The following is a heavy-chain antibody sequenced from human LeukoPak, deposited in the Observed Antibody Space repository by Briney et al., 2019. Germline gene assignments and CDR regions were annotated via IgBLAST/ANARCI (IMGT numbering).Heavy chain of an antibody. CDR2: INPNSGGT. V-gene: IGHV1-2*02. D-gene: IGHD3-10*01. J-gene: IGHJ4*02. CDR3: ARALFDYGSVPGGY. Sequence: GASVKVSCKASGYTFTGYYMHWVRQAPGQGLEWMGWINPNSGGTNYAQKFQGRVTMTRDTSINTAYMELSRLRSDDTAVYYCARALFDYGSVPGGYWGQGTLVTVSS. CDR1: GYTFTGYY.